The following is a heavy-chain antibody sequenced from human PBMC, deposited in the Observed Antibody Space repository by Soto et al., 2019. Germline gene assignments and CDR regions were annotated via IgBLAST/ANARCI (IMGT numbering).Heavy chain of an antibody. CDR3: ARDRGVMTPSDVFDM. V-gene: IGHV4-31*03. CDR2: IYYTGST. D-gene: IGHD3-22*01. J-gene: IGHJ3*02. CDR1: GGSISSGGYY. Sequence: QVQLQESGPGLVKPSQTLSLTCNVSGGSISSGGYYWTWIRQHPGKGLEWIGYIYYTGSTYYNPSLKSRVTMXXDXSXXQFSLKLSAVTAADTAVYYCARDRGVMTPSDVFDMWGQGTMVTVSS.